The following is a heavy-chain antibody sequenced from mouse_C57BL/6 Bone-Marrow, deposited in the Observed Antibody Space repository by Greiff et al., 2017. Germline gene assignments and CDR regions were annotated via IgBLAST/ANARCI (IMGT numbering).Heavy chain of an antibody. CDR2: ISYSGST. CDR1: GYSITSDY. CDR3: ARSRSYYYGSSPYAMDY. V-gene: IGHV3-8*01. D-gene: IGHD1-1*01. Sequence: EVQLQESGPGLAKPSQTLSLTCSVTGYSITSDYWNWIRKFPGNKLEYMGYISYSGSTYYNPSLKSRISITRDTSKNQYYLQLNSVTTEDTATYYCARSRSYYYGSSPYAMDYWGQGTSVTVSS. J-gene: IGHJ4*01.